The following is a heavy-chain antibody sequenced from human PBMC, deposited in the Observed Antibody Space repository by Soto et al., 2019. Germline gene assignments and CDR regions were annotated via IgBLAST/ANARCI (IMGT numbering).Heavy chain of an antibody. Sequence: GGSLRLSCTASGFTFGDYAMSWFRQAPGKGLEWVGFIRSKAYGGTTEYAASVKGRFTISRDDSKSIAYLQMNSLKTEDTAVYYCTRASTYYDILTGYSDFDYWGQGTLVTVSS. CDR2: IRSKAYGGTT. D-gene: IGHD3-9*01. J-gene: IGHJ4*02. V-gene: IGHV3-49*03. CDR1: GFTFGDYA. CDR3: TRASTYYDILTGYSDFDY.